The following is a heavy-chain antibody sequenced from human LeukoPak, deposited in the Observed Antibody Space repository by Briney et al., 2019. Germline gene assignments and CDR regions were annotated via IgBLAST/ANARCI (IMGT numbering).Heavy chain of an antibody. Sequence: SETLSLACTVSGGSTSSSSYYWGWIRQPPGKGLEWIGTVYYSGSTYYNPSLKSRVTISVDTSKNQFSLKLSSVTAADTAVYYCARQPSGYYDKSGYYPYYFDYWGQGALVTVSS. V-gene: IGHV4-39*01. J-gene: IGHJ4*02. D-gene: IGHD3-22*01. CDR3: ARQPSGYYDKSGYYPYYFDY. CDR2: VYYSGST. CDR1: GGSTSSSSYY.